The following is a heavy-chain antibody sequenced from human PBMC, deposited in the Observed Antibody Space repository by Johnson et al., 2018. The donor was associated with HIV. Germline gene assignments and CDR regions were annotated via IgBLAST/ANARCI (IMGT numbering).Heavy chain of an antibody. CDR2: IDTAGDT. CDR3: VRALGGYSRGWYGAFDI. V-gene: IGHV3-13*01. J-gene: IGHJ3*02. Sequence: VQLVESGGGVVQPGRSLRLFCAVSGFTFSSYDMHWVRQGAGKGLEWVSGIDTAGDTYYPGSVKGRFTISRENAKNSLNLQMNSLRYGDTAVYYCVRALGGYSRGWYGAFDIWGQVTMVTVSS. CDR1: GFTFSSYD. D-gene: IGHD6-19*01.